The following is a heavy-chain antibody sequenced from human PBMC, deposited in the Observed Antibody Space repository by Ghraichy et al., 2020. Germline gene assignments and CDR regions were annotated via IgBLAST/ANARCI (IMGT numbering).Heavy chain of an antibody. CDR3: ARAHGSYNAADTFDF. V-gene: IGHV4-38-2*01. D-gene: IGHD1-26*01. Sequence: SETLSLTCVVSGYSIISAYYWGWIRQPPGKGLEWVGSIRHSGRTYYNPSLKSRVTISLDASNNLFSLKLTSVTAADLAVYYCARAHGSYNAADTFDFWGQGTVVTVSS. CDR1: GYSIISAYY. CDR2: IRHSGRT. J-gene: IGHJ3*01.